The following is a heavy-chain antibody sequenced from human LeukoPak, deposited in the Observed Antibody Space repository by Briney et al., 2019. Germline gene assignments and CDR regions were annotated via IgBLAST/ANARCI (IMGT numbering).Heavy chain of an antibody. CDR1: GGTFSSYA. CDR2: IIPILGIA. V-gene: IGHV1-69*04. CDR3: AREEDTAMETDY. J-gene: IGHJ4*02. Sequence: ASVKVSCKASGGTFSSYAISWVRQAPGQRLEWMGRIIPILGIANYAQKFQGRVTITADKSTSTAYMELSSLRSEDTAVYYCAREEDTAMETDYWGQGTLVTVSS. D-gene: IGHD5-18*01.